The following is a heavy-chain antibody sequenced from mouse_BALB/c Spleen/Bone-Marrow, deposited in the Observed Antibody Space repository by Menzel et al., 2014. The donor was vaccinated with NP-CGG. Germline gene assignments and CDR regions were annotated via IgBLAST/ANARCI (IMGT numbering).Heavy chain of an antibody. Sequence: VQLQQSGPELVKPGASVKISCKASGYSFTGYFMNWVMQSHGKSLEWIGRINPYNGDTFYNQKFKGKATLTVDKSSSTAHMERRSLASEDSAVYYCARGGNYQAWFAYWGQGTLVTVSA. J-gene: IGHJ3*01. CDR1: GYSFTGYF. CDR2: INPYNGDT. CDR3: ARGGNYQAWFAY. V-gene: IGHV1-20*02. D-gene: IGHD2-1*01.